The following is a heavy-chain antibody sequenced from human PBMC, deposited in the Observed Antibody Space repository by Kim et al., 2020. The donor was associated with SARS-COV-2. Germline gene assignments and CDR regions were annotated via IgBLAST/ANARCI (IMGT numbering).Heavy chain of an antibody. D-gene: IGHD2-2*03. CDR2: ISSSGSTI. CDR1: GFTFSDYY. CDR3: ARGPKGGYGRSTNGPSGWYVDL. V-gene: IGHV3-11*01. J-gene: IGHJ2*01. Sequence: GGSLRLSCAASGFTFSDYYMSWIRQAPGKGLEWVSYISSSGSTIYYADSVKGRFTISRDNAKNSLYLQMNSLRAEDTAVYYCARGPKGGYGRSTNGPSGWYVDLWGRGSLVTVSS.